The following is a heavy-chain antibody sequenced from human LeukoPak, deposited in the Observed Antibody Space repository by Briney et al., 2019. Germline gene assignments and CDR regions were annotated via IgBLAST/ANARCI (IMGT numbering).Heavy chain of an antibody. CDR3: ARGPREWELLGNYFDY. V-gene: IGHV4-34*01. J-gene: IGHJ4*02. CDR1: GGSFSGYY. Sequence: RPSETLSLTCAVYGGSFSGYYWSWIRQPPGKGLEWIGEINHSGSTNYNPSLKSRVTISVDTSKNQFSLKLSSVTAANTAVYYCARGPREWELLGNYFDYWGQGTLVTVSS. D-gene: IGHD1-26*01. CDR2: INHSGST.